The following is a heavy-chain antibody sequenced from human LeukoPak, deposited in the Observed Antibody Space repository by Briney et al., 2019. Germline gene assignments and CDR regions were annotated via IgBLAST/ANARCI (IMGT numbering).Heavy chain of an antibody. Sequence: GGSLRLSCAASGFTFSSYAMTWVRQAPGKGLEWVSGLSGSGGSTYYADYVKGRFIVSRDNSKNTLFLQMNSLRAEDTAVYYCAKTADGSYYYGMDVWGQGTTVTVSS. CDR1: GFTFSSYA. CDR3: AKTADGSYYYGMDV. D-gene: IGHD6-13*01. V-gene: IGHV3-23*01. J-gene: IGHJ6*02. CDR2: LSGSGGST.